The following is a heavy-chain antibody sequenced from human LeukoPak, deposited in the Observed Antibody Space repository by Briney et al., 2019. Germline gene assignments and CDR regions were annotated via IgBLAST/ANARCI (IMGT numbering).Heavy chain of an antibody. J-gene: IGHJ4*02. CDR1: GYTFTSYD. D-gene: IGHD4-17*01. V-gene: IGHV1-8*01. CDR3: AKDCSYGDSCFDY. CDR2: MNPNSGNT. Sequence: ASVKVSCKASGYTFTSYDINWVRQATGQGLEWMGWMNPNSGNTGYAQKFQGRVTMTRNTSISTAYMELSSLRSEDTALYYCAKDCSYGDSCFDYWGQGTLVTVSS.